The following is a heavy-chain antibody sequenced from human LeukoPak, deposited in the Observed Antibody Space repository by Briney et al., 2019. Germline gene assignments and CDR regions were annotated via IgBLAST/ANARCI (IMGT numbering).Heavy chain of an antibody. CDR1: GYTFTSYD. J-gene: IGHJ5*02. V-gene: IGHV1-8*03. Sequence: GASVKVSCKASGYTFTSYDINWVRQATGQGLEWMGWMNPNSGNTGYAQKFQGRVTITRNTSISTAYMELSNLRSEDTAVYYCARRSSSWYKGWFDPWGQGTLVTVSS. CDR3: ARRSSSWYKGWFDP. CDR2: MNPNSGNT. D-gene: IGHD6-13*01.